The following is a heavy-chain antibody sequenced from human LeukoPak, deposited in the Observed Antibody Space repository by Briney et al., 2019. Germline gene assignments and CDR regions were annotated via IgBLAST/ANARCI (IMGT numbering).Heavy chain of an antibody. CDR2: IYYSGRT. D-gene: IGHD2-2*01. Sequence: SETLSLTCTVSGGSISSYYWSWLRQPPGKGLEWIGYIYYSGRTNYNPSLKSRVTISVDTSKNQFSLKLSSVTAADTAVYYCAREVGYCSSTSCYLPYYYYYYMDVWGKGTMVTVSS. V-gene: IGHV4-59*01. CDR3: AREVGYCSSTSCYLPYYYYYYMDV. CDR1: GGSISSYY. J-gene: IGHJ6*03.